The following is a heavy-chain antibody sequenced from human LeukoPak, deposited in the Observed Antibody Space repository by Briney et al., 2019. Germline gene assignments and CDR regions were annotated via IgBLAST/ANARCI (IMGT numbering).Heavy chain of an antibody. CDR1: QYTFTDYY. V-gene: IGHV1-2*02. CDR2: INPKSGVT. Sequence: ASVKVSCKATQYTFTDYYIHWLRQAPGQGLEWMGWINPKSGVTKYAQKFQGRVTMTRDTSISTAYMELSRLRSDDTAAYYCAKGDDADSFDIWGQGTMVTVSS. J-gene: IGHJ3*02. CDR3: AKGDDADSFDI. D-gene: IGHD3-16*01.